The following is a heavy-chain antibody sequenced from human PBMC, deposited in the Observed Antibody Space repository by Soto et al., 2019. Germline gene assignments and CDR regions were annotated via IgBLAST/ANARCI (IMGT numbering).Heavy chain of an antibody. CDR3: AREGWQRPVDDY. J-gene: IGHJ4*02. Sequence: EVQLVESGGGVVRPGGSLRLSCAASGFTFDDYGMGWVRQAPGKGLEWVSGINWNGDTTGYVDPVKGRVTISRDNAKNSLYLQMNSLRAEDTALYYCAREGWQRPVDDYWGQVTLVTVSS. V-gene: IGHV3-20*04. CDR1: GFTFDDYG. D-gene: IGHD2-15*01. CDR2: INWNGDTT.